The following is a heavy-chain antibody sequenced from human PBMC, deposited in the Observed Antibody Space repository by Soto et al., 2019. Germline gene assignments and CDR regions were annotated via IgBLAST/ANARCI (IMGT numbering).Heavy chain of an antibody. CDR1: GFTFSSYG. D-gene: IGHD1-26*01. CDR2: IWYDGSNK. V-gene: IGHV3-33*01. CDR3: ARGRWELLADTAPEDLFDY. J-gene: IGHJ4*02. Sequence: LRLSCAASGFTFSSYGMHWVRQAPGKGLEWVAVIWYDGSNKYYADSVKGRFTISRDNSKNTLYLQMNSLRAEDTAVYYCARGRWELLADTAPEDLFDYWGQGALVTVSS.